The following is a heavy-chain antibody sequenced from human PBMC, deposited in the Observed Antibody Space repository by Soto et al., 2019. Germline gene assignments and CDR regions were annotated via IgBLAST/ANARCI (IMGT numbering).Heavy chain of an antibody. J-gene: IGHJ6*02. Sequence: GGSLRLSCAASGFTFSSYGMHWVRQAPGKGLEWVAVIWYDGSNKYYADSVKGRFTISRDNSKNTRYLQMNSLGAEDTAVYYCARAWGDCSGGSCKTYYYGMDVWGQGTTVTVSS. D-gene: IGHD2-15*01. CDR2: IWYDGSNK. CDR1: GFTFSSYG. CDR3: ARAWGDCSGGSCKTYYYGMDV. V-gene: IGHV3-33*01.